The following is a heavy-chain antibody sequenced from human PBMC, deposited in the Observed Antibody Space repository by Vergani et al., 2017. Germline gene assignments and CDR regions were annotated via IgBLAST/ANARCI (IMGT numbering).Heavy chain of an antibody. J-gene: IGHJ4*02. Sequence: QVTLEESGPMLVKPTETLTLTCTVSGFSLNSSNMGMSWIRRPPGKALEWLGNSFSSAKKSYTPSLRVRITISKATSKSPFVLTMTNMDPVDTATYYCARGRLEDYVGHTLDYWGQGILVTVSS. V-gene: IGHV2-26*01. CDR1: GFSLNSSNMG. CDR3: ARGRLEDYVGHTLDY. D-gene: IGHD3-10*02. CDR2: SFSSAKK.